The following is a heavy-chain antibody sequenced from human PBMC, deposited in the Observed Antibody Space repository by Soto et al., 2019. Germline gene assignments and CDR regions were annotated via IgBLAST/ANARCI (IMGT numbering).Heavy chain of an antibody. CDR1: DGSFSGYY. V-gene: IGHV4-34*01. J-gene: IGHJ5*02. Sequence: QVQLQQWGAGLLKPSETLSLTCAVYDGSFSGYYWSWIRQPPGKGLEWIGEINHSGTTNYNPSLKSRVTISVDTSKNQFSLKLSSVTAADTAVYYCARVGVRDGDYGVSRFDPWGQGTLVTVSS. CDR3: ARVGVRDGDYGVSRFDP. D-gene: IGHD4-17*01. CDR2: INHSGTT.